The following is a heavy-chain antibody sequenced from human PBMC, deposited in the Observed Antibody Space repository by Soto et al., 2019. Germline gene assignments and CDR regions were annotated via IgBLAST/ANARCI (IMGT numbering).Heavy chain of an antibody. CDR3: QTKENVFTGYQDG. Sequence: GVLLGLSCAASGFRLTRSGVCWVRPAPGKGMEWVANIKQDGSEKYYEDSVKGRFTISRDNAKNLLYLQMNSLRAEDTAVYHCQTKENVFTGYQDGWG. CDR1: GFRLTRSG. D-gene: IGHD3-9*01. CDR2: IKQDGSEK. V-gene: IGHV3-7*03. J-gene: IGHJ6*02.